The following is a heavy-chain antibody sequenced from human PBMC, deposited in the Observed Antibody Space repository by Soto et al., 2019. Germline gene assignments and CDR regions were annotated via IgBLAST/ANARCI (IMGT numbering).Heavy chain of an antibody. D-gene: IGHD4-4*01. CDR3: ARDPQYSTPPQGFDY. Sequence: QVPLLQSGAEVKKPGASVRVSCKASGYSFTRFGISWVRQAPGQGLEWGGRISTYNGNTKYAQKLEGRVTVSTDTSTSTAYMALRSLRSADTAVYYCARDPQYSTPPQGFDYWGQGPLLTVSS. CDR1: GYSFTRFG. CDR2: ISTYNGNT. V-gene: IGHV1-18*01. J-gene: IGHJ4*02.